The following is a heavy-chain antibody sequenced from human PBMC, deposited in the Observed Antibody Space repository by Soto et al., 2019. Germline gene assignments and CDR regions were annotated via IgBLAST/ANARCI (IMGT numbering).Heavy chain of an antibody. CDR2: ISANNGNT. Sequence: QVQLVQSGAEVKKPGASVKVSCKASGYTFTSYGISWVRQAPGQGLEWMGWISANNGNTNYAQKLQGRDTMTTDTSTRTAYTELRSMRSDDTAEYVCAGDRGRYALDYGGQGTLVTVSS. V-gene: IGHV1-18*01. CDR1: GYTFTSYG. CDR3: AGDRGRYALDY. D-gene: IGHD3-16*01. J-gene: IGHJ4*02.